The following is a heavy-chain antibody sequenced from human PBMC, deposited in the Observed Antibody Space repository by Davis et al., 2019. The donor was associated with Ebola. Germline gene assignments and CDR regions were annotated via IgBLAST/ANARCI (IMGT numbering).Heavy chain of an antibody. J-gene: IGHJ4*02. CDR1: GFTFGSFW. D-gene: IGHD2-8*01. CDR2: INGEGNYV. V-gene: IGHV3-74*01. Sequence: PGGSLRLSCAASGFTFGSFWMSWVRQAPGKGLMWVSRINGEGNYVDYADSVKGRFTISRDNAKNTLYLQMNTLRGEDTAVYYCAKCPDDGLCSHFDSWGQGALVTVSS. CDR3: AKCPDDGLCSHFDS.